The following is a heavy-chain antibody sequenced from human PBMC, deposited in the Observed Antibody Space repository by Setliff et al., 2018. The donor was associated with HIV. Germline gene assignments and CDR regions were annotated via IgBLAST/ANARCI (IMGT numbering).Heavy chain of an antibody. Sequence: PSETLSLTCTVSGGSISSSGPGYYWGWVRQAPGGGLEWIGSVYYSGSTYYNPSLKSRVTISLDTSKNQSSLRLTSMTAADTAVYYCARSQPDTIFGVVIFDYWGQGKMVTVSS. CDR2: VYYSGST. CDR3: ARSQPDTIFGVVIFDY. D-gene: IGHD3-3*01. V-gene: IGHV4-39*01. J-gene: IGHJ4*02. CDR1: GGSISSSGPGYY.